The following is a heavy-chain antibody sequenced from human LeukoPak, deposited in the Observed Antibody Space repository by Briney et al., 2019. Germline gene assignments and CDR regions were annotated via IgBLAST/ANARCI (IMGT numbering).Heavy chain of an antibody. Sequence: KPSVTLSLTCTVSGGSISSSSYYWGWIRQPPGKGLEWIGSIYYSGSTYYNPSLKSRVTISVDTSKNQFSLKLSSVTAADTAVYYCARDMYYYDSSGPIRYFDYWGQGTLVTVSS. CDR3: ARDMYYYDSSGPIRYFDY. V-gene: IGHV4-39*07. J-gene: IGHJ4*02. CDR1: GGSISSSSYY. D-gene: IGHD3-22*01. CDR2: IYYSGST.